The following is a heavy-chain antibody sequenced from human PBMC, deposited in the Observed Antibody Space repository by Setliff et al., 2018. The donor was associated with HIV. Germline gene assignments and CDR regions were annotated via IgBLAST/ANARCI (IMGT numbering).Heavy chain of an antibody. CDR2: ISYDGINK. D-gene: IGHD3-3*01. V-gene: IGHV3-30-3*02. J-gene: IGHJ4*02. CDR3: AKERLRFLEWLPLDY. CDR1: GFTFSSYA. Sequence: GGSLRLSCAASGFTFSSYAMHWVRQAPGKGLEWVAVISYDGINKYYADSVKGRFTISRDNSKNTLYLQMNSLRAEDTAVYYCAKERLRFLEWLPLDYWGQGTLGTVS.